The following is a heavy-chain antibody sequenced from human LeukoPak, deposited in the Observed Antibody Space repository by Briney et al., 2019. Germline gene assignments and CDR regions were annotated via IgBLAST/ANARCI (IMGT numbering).Heavy chain of an antibody. V-gene: IGHV3-30-3*01. J-gene: IGHJ4*02. CDR3: ASSHSSGWYYFDY. CDR1: GFTFSTYA. D-gene: IGHD6-19*01. Sequence: GGSLRLSCAASGFTFSTYAMHWVRQAPGKGLEWVAVISYDGSNKYYADSVKGRFTISRDNSKNTLYLQMNSLRAEDMAVYYCASSHSSGWYYFDYRGQGTLVTVSS. CDR2: ISYDGSNK.